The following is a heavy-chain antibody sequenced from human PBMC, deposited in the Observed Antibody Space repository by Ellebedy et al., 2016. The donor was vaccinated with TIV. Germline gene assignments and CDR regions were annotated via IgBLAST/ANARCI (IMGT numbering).Heavy chain of an antibody. CDR1: GFRFDIYN. CDR2: ISGRSRDI. Sequence: PGGSLRLSCAASGFRFDIYNMNWVRHAPGRGLEWVSSISGRSRDIHYGDSVKGRFTISRDNSKNTLYLQMSSLTVEDTAIYYCVRDGYNDIPFDCWGQGTLVTVSS. J-gene: IGHJ4*02. D-gene: IGHD5-24*01. CDR3: VRDGYNDIPFDC. V-gene: IGHV3-21*04.